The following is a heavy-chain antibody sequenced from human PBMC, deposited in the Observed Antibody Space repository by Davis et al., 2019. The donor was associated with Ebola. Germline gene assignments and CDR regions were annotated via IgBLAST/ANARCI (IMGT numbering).Heavy chain of an antibody. CDR3: AREAYCSGGSCLIYYYYGMDV. D-gene: IGHD2-15*01. Sequence: GGSLRLSCAASGFTFSSYGTPWLLPAPAKGLERVPVIWYDGSNKYYADSVKGRFTISRDNSKNTLYLQMNSLRAEDTAVYYCAREAYCSGGSCLIYYYYGMDVWGQGTTVTVSS. V-gene: IGHV3-33*01. J-gene: IGHJ6*02. CDR1: GFTFSSYG. CDR2: IWYDGSNK.